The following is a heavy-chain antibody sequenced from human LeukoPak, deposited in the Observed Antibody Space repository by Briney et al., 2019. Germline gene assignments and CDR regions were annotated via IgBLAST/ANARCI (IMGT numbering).Heavy chain of an antibody. Sequence: SVKVSCKASGGTFSSYAISWVRQAPGQGLEWMGGIIPIFGTANYAQKFQGRVTIAADKSTSTAYMELSSLRSEDTAVYYCARGYGSGHGYSAFDIWGQGTMVTVSS. J-gene: IGHJ3*02. D-gene: IGHD3-10*01. CDR2: IIPIFGTA. V-gene: IGHV1-69*06. CDR3: ARGYGSGHGYSAFDI. CDR1: GGTFSSYA.